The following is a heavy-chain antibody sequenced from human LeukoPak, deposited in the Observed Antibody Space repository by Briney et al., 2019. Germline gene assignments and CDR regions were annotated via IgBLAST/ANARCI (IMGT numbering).Heavy chain of an antibody. Sequence: ASVKVSCKASGYTFTGYYMHWVRQAPGQGLEWMGWINPNSGGTNYAQKFQGRVTMTRDTSISTAYMELSRLRSDDTAVYYCARAPEDYVWGSYRYYFDYWGQGTLVTVSS. J-gene: IGHJ4*02. CDR2: INPNSGGT. CDR1: GYTFTGYY. V-gene: IGHV1-2*02. CDR3: ARAPEDYVWGSYRYYFDY. D-gene: IGHD3-16*02.